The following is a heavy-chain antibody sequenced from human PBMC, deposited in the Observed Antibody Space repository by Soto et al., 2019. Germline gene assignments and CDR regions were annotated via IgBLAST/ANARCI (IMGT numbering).Heavy chain of an antibody. CDR3: ARKQAGYFCGIDY. V-gene: IGHV4-31*03. D-gene: IGHD2-15*01. J-gene: IGHJ4*02. Sequence: TLSLTCTVSGGSITSGGYYWSWIRQHPGKGLEWLGYIYDSGSTFYNPSLKSRITLSVDTSKNQFSLKLSSVTVADTAVYFCARKQAGYFCGIDYWGQGTLVTVSS. CDR2: IYDSGST. CDR1: GGSITSGGYY.